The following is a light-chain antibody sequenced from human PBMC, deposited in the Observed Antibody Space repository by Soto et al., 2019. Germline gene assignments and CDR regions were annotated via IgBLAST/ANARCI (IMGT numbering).Light chain of an antibody. J-gene: IGLJ1*01. CDR2: DTT. V-gene: IGLV7-46*01. CDR3: LLSYNXPYV. CDR1: TGAVTNFHY. Sequence: QAVVTQEPSLTVSPVGTVTLTCGSSTGAVTNFHYPYWFQQKPGQAPRTLIYDTTNRHSWTPARFSGSLLGGKAALTLSGEQPEDEAEYYRLLSYNXPYVLGTGTKVXV.